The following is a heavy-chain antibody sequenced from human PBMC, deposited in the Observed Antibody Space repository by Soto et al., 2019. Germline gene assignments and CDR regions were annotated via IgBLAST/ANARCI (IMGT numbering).Heavy chain of an antibody. D-gene: IGHD1-1*01. Sequence: QVLLVESGGGVVQPGRTLRLSCAASGFDFSDYSMHWVRQSPGRGLEWVGAISEDGTEKFYGESTLGRFTISRDNSETTLSLQMNSLRAEDTAVYFCAKIISRGTGDAFHVWGQGTMVTFSS. CDR1: GFDFSDYS. V-gene: IGHV3-30*18. J-gene: IGHJ3*01. CDR3: AKIISRGTGDAFHV. CDR2: ISEDGTEK.